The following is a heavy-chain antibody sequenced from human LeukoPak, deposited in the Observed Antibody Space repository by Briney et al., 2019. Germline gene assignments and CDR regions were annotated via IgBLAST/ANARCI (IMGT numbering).Heavy chain of an antibody. D-gene: IGHD3-3*01. CDR2: IYYSGTT. CDR3: ARHPSGYYDH. J-gene: IGHJ4*02. V-gene: IGHV4-39*01. CDR1: GGSISSSGYY. Sequence: SETLSLTCIVSGGSISSSGYYWAWIRQPPGKGREWVGSIYYSGTTYYHPSLKGRVTISLDTSRNHFSLKLTSVTAADTAVCFCARHPSGYYDHWGQGTPVTVSS.